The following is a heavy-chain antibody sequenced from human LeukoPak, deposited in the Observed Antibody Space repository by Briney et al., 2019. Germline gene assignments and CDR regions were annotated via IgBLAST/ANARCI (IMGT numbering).Heavy chain of an antibody. CDR1: GYTFTSYG. Sequence: GASVKVSCKASGYTFTSYGISWVRQAPGQGLEWMGWISAYNGNTNYAQKLQGRVTMTTDTSTSTAYMELRSLRSDDTAVYYCARDLIAAAGTVNWFDPWGQGTLVTVSS. J-gene: IGHJ5*02. V-gene: IGHV1-18*01. D-gene: IGHD6-13*01. CDR2: ISAYNGNT. CDR3: ARDLIAAAGTVNWFDP.